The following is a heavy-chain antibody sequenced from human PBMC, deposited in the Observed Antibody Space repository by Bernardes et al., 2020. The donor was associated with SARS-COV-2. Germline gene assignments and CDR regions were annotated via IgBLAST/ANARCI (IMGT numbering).Heavy chain of an antibody. CDR3: ARDSRLGIEAAGDAFDI. Sequence: ASVKVSCKASGFTFTKYALNWVRQAPGQGLEWMGWINTNTGNPTYAQGLTGRFVFSLDTSVSTAYLQISSLKAEDTALYYCARDSRLGIEAAGDAFDIWGQGTMVSVSS. CDR2: INTNTGNP. CDR1: GFTFTKYA. V-gene: IGHV7-4-1*02. D-gene: IGHD6-13*01. J-gene: IGHJ3*02.